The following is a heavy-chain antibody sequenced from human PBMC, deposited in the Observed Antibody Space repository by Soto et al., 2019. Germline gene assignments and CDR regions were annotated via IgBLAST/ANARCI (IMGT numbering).Heavy chain of an antibody. V-gene: IGHV3-11*01. CDR2: ISSSGSTI. CDR1: GFTFSDYY. J-gene: IGHJ6*03. CDR3: ARVPGSSSTSYYYYYYMDV. D-gene: IGHD2-2*01. Sequence: PGGSLRLSCAASGFTFSDYYMSWIRQAPGKGLEWVSYISSSGSTIYYADSVKGRFTISRDNAKNSLYLQMNSLRAEDTAVYYCARVPGSSSTSYYYYYYMDVWGKGTTVTVSS.